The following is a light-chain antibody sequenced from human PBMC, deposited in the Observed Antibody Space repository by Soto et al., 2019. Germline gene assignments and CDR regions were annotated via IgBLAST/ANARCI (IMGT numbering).Light chain of an antibody. Sequence: IVGPRCTGTLSLSPVKRATLSCRASQSISSSYLAWYQQRPGQAPRLLIYGASSRATGIPDRFSGSGSGTEFTLTIICLQSEEFAVYLCHQYNCWHTFGQGTKVDI. J-gene: IGKJ1*01. CDR1: QSISSSY. CDR3: HQYNCWHT. CDR2: GAS. V-gene: IGKV3-20*01.